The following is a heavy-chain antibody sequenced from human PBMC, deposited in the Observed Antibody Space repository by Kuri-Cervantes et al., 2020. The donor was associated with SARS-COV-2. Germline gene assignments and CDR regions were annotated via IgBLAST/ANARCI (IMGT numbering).Heavy chain of an antibody. CDR2: ISAFNANT. J-gene: IGHJ4*02. Sequence: ASVKVSCKASGYTFTSYGISWVRQAPGQGLEWMGWISAFNANTSIAQKFQDRVTMTTDTSTRTVYMELSRLRSDDTAVYYCARSCSSTSCYTYWGQGTLVTVSS. CDR1: GYTFTSYG. D-gene: IGHD2-2*02. V-gene: IGHV1-18*01. CDR3: ARSCSSTSCYTY.